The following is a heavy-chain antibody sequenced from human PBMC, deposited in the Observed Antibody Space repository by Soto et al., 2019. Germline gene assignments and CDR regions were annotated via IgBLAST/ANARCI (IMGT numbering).Heavy chain of an antibody. CDR3: ARKLQIGYCSGGSCYDNWFDP. CDR1: GGSISSGGYY. Sequence: SETLSLTCTVSGGSISSGGYYWSWIRQHPGKGLEWIGYIYYSGSTYYNPSLKSRVTISVDTSKNQFSLKLSSVTAADTAVYYCARKLQIGYCSGGSCYDNWFDPWGQGTLVTV. V-gene: IGHV4-31*03. D-gene: IGHD2-15*01. CDR2: IYYSGST. J-gene: IGHJ5*02.